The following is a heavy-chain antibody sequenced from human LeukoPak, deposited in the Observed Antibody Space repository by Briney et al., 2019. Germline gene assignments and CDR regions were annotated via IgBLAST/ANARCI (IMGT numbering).Heavy chain of an antibody. Sequence: PSETLSLTCAVYGGSFSGYYWSWIRQPPGKGLEWIGEINHSGSTNYNPSLKSRVTISVDTSKNQFSLKLSSVTAADTAVNYCARGGREIRRSSGWSGKCLFDYWGQGTLVTVSS. J-gene: IGHJ4*02. CDR1: GGSFSGYY. CDR3: ARGGREIRRSSGWSGKCLFDY. CDR2: INHSGST. D-gene: IGHD6-19*01. V-gene: IGHV4-34*01.